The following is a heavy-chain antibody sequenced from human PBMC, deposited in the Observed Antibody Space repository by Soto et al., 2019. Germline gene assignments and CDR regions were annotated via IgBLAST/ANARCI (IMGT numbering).Heavy chain of an antibody. CDR3: ARLDITMVRGVVKDGWFDT. CDR1: GGSFSGYY. J-gene: IGHJ5*02. D-gene: IGHD3-10*01. V-gene: IGHV4-34*01. Sequence: SETLSLTCAVYGGSFSGYYWTWIRQPPGTGLEWIGEINHSGSTNYNPSLKSRVTISVDTSKNQFSLKLTSVTAADTAVYYCARLDITMVRGVVKDGWFDTWGPGTLVTVSS. CDR2: INHSGST.